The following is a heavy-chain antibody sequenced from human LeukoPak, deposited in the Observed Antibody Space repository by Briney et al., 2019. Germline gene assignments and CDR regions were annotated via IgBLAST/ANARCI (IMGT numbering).Heavy chain of an antibody. V-gene: IGHV4-59*01. D-gene: IGHD5-24*01. Sequence: SETLSLTRTVSGGSISSYYWSWIRQPPGKGLEWIGYIYYSGSTNYNPSLKSRVTISVDTSKNQFSLKLSSVTAADTAVYYCARVEMATITEYYYYYMDVWGKGTTVTVSS. J-gene: IGHJ6*03. CDR3: ARVEMATITEYYYYYMDV. CDR1: GGSISSYY. CDR2: IYYSGST.